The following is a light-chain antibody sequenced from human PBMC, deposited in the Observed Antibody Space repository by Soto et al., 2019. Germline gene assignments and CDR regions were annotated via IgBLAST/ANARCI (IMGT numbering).Light chain of an antibody. CDR1: SSDVGGYNY. CDR3: CSHAGSYTYV. Sequence: QSALTQPRSVSGSPGQSVAISCTGTSSDVGGYNYVSWYQQHPGKAPKLMIYDVGKRPSGVPDRFSGAKSGNTASLTISGLQAEDDADYYCCSHAGSYTYVFGTGTKLTVL. CDR2: DVG. J-gene: IGLJ1*01. V-gene: IGLV2-11*01.